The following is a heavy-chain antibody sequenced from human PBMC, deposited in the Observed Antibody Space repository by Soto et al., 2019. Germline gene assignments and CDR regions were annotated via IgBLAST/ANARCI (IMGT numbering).Heavy chain of an antibody. J-gene: IGHJ3*02. V-gene: IGHV1-18*01. CDR3: ARDGSIFRPHDAFDI. D-gene: IGHD3-9*01. Sequence: ASVKVSCKASGYTFTIYGISCVLQSPVQGLEWMGWISAYNGNTNYAQKLQGRVTMTTDTSTSTAYMELRSLRSDDTAVYYCARDGSIFRPHDAFDIWGQGTMVTVSS. CDR1: GYTFTIYG. CDR2: ISAYNGNT.